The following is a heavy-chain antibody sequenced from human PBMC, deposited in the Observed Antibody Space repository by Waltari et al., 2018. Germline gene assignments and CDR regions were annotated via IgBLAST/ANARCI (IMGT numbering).Heavy chain of an antibody. D-gene: IGHD3-22*01. J-gene: IGHJ3*02. CDR2: MYFSGTK. Sequence: VQLQESSPGLVKPSETLSLRCNVSGDSIRSHFWSWIRQAPGKGLEWIGHMYFSGTKDYNPSLNSRVAISIDTSKNHFSLNLRSVTAADTAIYYCARLPRGSVIIGAFDIWGQGTQVTVSS. V-gene: IGHV4-59*11. CDR3: ARLPRGSVIIGAFDI. CDR1: GDSIRSHF.